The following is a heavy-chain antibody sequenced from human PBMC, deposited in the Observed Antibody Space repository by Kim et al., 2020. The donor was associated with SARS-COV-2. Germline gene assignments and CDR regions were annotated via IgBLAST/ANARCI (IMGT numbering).Heavy chain of an antibody. Sequence: GGFRRLSCAASGFTFSSYAMSWVRQAPGKGLEWVSASSGSGGSTYYADSVKGRFTISRDNSKNTLDLQMNSLRAEDTAVYYCAKGERITMIVGVNLFDYWGQGTLFSVSS. CDR3: AKGERITMIVGVNLFDY. D-gene: IGHD3-22*01. J-gene: IGHJ4*02. V-gene: IGHV3-23*01. CDR2: SSGSGGST. CDR1: GFTFSSYA.